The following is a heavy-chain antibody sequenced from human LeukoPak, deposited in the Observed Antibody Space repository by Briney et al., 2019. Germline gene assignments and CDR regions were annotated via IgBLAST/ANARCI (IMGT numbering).Heavy chain of an antibody. V-gene: IGHV4-38-2*02. CDR2: IYHSGRT. CDR1: GYSTSSGYY. Sequence: SETLSLTCTVSGYSTSSGYYLGWIRQPPGKGLEWIAGIYHSGRTFYNHSVKGRVTISVDTSKNQFSLQLSTVTVEDTAVYYCAVSIAAAGTSWFDSWVQGSLDTDCS. J-gene: IGHJ5*01. CDR3: AVSIAAAGTSWFDS. D-gene: IGHD6-13*01.